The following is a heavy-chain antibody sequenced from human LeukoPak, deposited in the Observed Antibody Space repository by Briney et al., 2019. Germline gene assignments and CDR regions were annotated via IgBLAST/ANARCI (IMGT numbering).Heavy chain of an antibody. J-gene: IGHJ4*02. CDR3: AKFNRRDGYNL. CDR2: ISSSSSYI. V-gene: IGHV3-21*04. D-gene: IGHD5-24*01. CDR1: GFTFSSYS. Sequence: PGGSLRLSCAASGFTFSSYSMNWVRQAPGKGLEWVSSISSSSSYIYYADSVKGRFTISRDNSKNTLYLQMNSLRAEDTAVYYCAKFNRRDGYNLGGQGTLVTVSS.